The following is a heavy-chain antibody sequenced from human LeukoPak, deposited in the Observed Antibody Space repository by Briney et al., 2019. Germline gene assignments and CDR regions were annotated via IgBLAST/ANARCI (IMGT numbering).Heavy chain of an antibody. Sequence: SETLSLTCNVSGGSISNYYWSWIRQPAGKGLEWIGRIYTSGSINYNPSLKSRVTMSVDTSKNQFSLKLSSVTAADTAVYYCARGGYYGSGSYHLEFDYWGQGTLVTVSS. CDR3: ARGGYYGSGSYHLEFDY. J-gene: IGHJ4*02. CDR2: IYTSGSI. D-gene: IGHD3-10*01. CDR1: GGSISNYY. V-gene: IGHV4-4*07.